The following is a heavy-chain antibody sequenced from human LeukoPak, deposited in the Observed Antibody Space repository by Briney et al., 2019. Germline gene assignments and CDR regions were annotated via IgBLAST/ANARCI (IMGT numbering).Heavy chain of an antibody. Sequence: SATLSLTCTVSGGSISSYYWSWIRPPPGKGLEWIGYIYYSGSTNYNPSLKSRVTISLDTSKNQFSLKLSSVTAADTAVYYCARDYYDTSGYSPFQHWGQGTLVTVSS. CDR3: ARDYYDTSGYSPFQH. CDR2: IYYSGST. V-gene: IGHV4-59*01. J-gene: IGHJ1*01. D-gene: IGHD3-22*01. CDR1: GGSISSYY.